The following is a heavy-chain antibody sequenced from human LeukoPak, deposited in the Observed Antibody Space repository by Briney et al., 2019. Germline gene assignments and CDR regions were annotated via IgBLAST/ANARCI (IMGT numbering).Heavy chain of an antibody. Sequence: GGSLRLSCAASGFTFSSAWMSWVRQAPGKGLEWVAVISYDGSNKYYADSVKGRFTISRDNSKNTLYLQMNSLRAEDTAVYYCAGGGRLAGTTPAHRYGMDVWGQGTTVTVSS. CDR3: AGGGRLAGTTPAHRYGMDV. CDR1: GFTFSSAW. CDR2: ISYDGSNK. J-gene: IGHJ6*02. V-gene: IGHV3-30-3*01. D-gene: IGHD1-7*01.